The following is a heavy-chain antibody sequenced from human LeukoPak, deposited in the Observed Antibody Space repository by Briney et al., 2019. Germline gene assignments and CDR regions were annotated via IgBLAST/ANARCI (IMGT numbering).Heavy chain of an antibody. CDR1: GGSISSSSYY. V-gene: IGHV4-39*07. J-gene: IGHJ4*02. D-gene: IGHD1-26*01. CDR2: IYYSGST. Sequence: PSETLSLTCTVSGGSISSSSYYWGWLRQPPGRGLEWIGHIYYSGSTYYNPSLKSRVTISVDTSKNQVSLKVSSVAAADTAVYYCARSQSGSRFDYWGQGTLVTVSS. CDR3: ARSQSGSRFDY.